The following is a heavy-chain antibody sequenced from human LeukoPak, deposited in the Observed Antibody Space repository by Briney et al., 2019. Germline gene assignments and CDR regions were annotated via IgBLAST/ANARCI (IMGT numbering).Heavy chain of an antibody. CDR3: AKTYYYDSSGYWGYYFDY. D-gene: IGHD3-22*01. Sequence: GGSLRLSCAASGFTFSSYAMSWVRQAPGKGLEWVSAISGSGGSTYYADSVKGRFTISRDNSKNTLYLQMNSLRAEDTAVYYCAKTYYYDSSGYWGYYFDYWGQATLVTVSS. CDR1: GFTFSSYA. CDR2: ISGSGGST. V-gene: IGHV3-23*01. J-gene: IGHJ4*02.